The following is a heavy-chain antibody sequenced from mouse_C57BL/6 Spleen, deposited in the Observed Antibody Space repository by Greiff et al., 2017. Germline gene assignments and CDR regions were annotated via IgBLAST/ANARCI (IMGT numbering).Heavy chain of an antibody. J-gene: IGHJ1*03. V-gene: IGHV2-9-1*01. CDR3: ARFGNYVRYWYFDV. CDR2: IWTGGGT. D-gene: IGHD2-1*01. Sequence: VMLVESGPGLVAPSQSLSITCTVSGFSLTSYAISWVRQPPGKGLEWLGVIWTGGGTNYNSALKSRLSISKDNSKSQVFLKMNSLQTDDTARYYCARFGNYVRYWYFDVWGTGTTVTVSS. CDR1: GFSLTSYA.